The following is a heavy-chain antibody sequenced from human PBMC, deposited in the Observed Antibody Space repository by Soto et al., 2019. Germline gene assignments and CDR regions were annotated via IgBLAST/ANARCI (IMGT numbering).Heavy chain of an antibody. CDR3: ARDDYGKYYLDY. J-gene: IGHJ4*02. CDR2: ISYDGTSI. V-gene: IGHV3-30-3*01. Sequence: GGSLRLSCAASGFIFRNYAMHWVRQAPGKGLEWVAIISYDGTSIYYADSVKGRFTISRDNSKNTLCLQMSSLRAEDTATYHCARDDYGKYYLDYWGQGTLVTVSS. D-gene: IGHD4-17*01. CDR1: GFIFRNYA.